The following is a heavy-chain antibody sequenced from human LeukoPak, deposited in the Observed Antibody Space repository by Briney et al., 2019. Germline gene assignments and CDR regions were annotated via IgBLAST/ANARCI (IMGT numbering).Heavy chain of an antibody. D-gene: IGHD2-15*01. CDR2: INNAGTT. Sequence: PSETLSLTCTVSGGSMSGFYWNWIQQSPGKGLEWIGYINNAGTTSYNPSLKSRATISLDKPKNQFSLKLSSVTAADTAVYYCASRYCSGGSCFPHYFDYWGQGTLVTVSS. CDR1: GGSMSGFY. J-gene: IGHJ4*02. V-gene: IGHV4-59*08. CDR3: ASRYCSGGSCFPHYFDY.